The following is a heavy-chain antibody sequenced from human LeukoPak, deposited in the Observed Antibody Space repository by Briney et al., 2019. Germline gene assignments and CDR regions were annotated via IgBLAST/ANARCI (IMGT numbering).Heavy chain of an antibody. CDR3: ARHIDYGDYFDY. CDR1: GGSISSYY. D-gene: IGHD4-17*01. J-gene: IGHJ4*02. CDR2: IYYSGST. Sequence: PSETLSLTCTVSGGSISSYYWSWIRQPPGKGLEWIGYIYYSGSTNYNPSLKSRVTISVDTSKNQVSLNLSSVTAADTAVYYRARHIDYGDYFDYWGQGTLVTVSS. V-gene: IGHV4-59*08.